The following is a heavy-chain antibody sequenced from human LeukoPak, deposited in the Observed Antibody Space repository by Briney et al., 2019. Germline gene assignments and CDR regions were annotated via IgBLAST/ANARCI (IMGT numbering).Heavy chain of an antibody. Sequence: GGSLRLSCAASGFTFSSYWMHWVCQAPGKGLVWVSRINSDGSSTSYADSVKGRFTISRDNAKNTLYLQMNSLRAEDTAVYYCARGPSYYDSSGYSDYWGQGTLVTVSS. D-gene: IGHD3-22*01. CDR1: GFTFSSYW. CDR3: ARGPSYYDSSGYSDY. CDR2: INSDGSST. V-gene: IGHV3-74*01. J-gene: IGHJ4*02.